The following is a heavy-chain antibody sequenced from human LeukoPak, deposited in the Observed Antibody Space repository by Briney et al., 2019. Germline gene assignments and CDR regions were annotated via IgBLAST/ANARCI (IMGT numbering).Heavy chain of an antibody. Sequence: PGESLKISCAASGFTFSSYWMHWVRQAPGKGLVWVSRINSDGSSTSYADSVKGRFTISRDNAKNTLYLQMNSLRAEDTAVYYCARSAVGSSSNSELYWGQGTLVTVSS. CDR1: GFTFSSYW. J-gene: IGHJ4*02. D-gene: IGHD6-6*01. CDR2: INSDGSST. CDR3: ARSAVGSSSNSELY. V-gene: IGHV3-74*01.